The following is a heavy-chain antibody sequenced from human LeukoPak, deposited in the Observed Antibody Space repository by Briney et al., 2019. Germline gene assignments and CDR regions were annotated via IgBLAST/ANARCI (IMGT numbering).Heavy chain of an antibody. CDR2: ISSSSSTI. J-gene: IGHJ6*03. CDR1: GFTFSSYS. CDR3: VVGYYYYYMDV. D-gene: IGHD2-15*01. Sequence: GGSLRLSCAASGFTFSSYSMNWVRQAPGKGPEWVSYISSSSSTIYYADSVKGRFTISRDNAKNSLYLQMNSLRAEDTAVYYCVVGYYYYYMDVWGKGTTVTVSS. V-gene: IGHV3-48*01.